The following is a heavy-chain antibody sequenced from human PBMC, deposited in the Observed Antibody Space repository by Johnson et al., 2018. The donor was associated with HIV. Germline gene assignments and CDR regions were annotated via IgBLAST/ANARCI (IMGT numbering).Heavy chain of an antibody. D-gene: IGHD5-18*01. CDR3: ARDSGYSYADDAFDI. Sequence: EQLVESGGGLIQPGGSLRLSCAASGFTVSSNYMSWVRQAPGKGLEWVSVIYSGGSTYYADSVKGRFTISRDNSKNTLYLQMNSLRAEDTAVYYCARDSGYSYADDAFDIWGQGTMVTVS. J-gene: IGHJ3*02. CDR1: GFTVSSNY. V-gene: IGHV3-53*01. CDR2: IYSGGST.